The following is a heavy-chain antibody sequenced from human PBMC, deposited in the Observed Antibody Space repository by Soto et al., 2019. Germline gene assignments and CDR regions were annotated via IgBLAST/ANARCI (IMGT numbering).Heavy chain of an antibody. Sequence: ASVKVSCKASGYTFTSYYMHWVRQAPGQGPEWMGIINPSGGSTSYAQKFQGRVTMTRDTSTSTVYMELSSLRSEDTAVYYCARGRNYYDSSGYYWVPLFDYWGQGTLVTVSS. D-gene: IGHD3-22*01. J-gene: IGHJ4*02. CDR3: ARGRNYYDSSGYYWVPLFDY. V-gene: IGHV1-46*01. CDR2: INPSGGST. CDR1: GYTFTSYY.